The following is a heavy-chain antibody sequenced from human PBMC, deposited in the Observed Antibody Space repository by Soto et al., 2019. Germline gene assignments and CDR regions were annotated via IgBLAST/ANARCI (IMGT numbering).Heavy chain of an antibody. V-gene: IGHV4-4*02. Sequence: QVQLQESGPGLVKPSGTLSLTCAVSGGSISSSNWWTWVRQPPGKGLEWIGEIYHIGSTNYNPSLKSLVTISVDKSKNQFSLKLSSVTAADTAVYYCARVSVAGTYSDYWGQGTLVTVSS. CDR2: IYHIGST. CDR3: ARVSVAGTYSDY. CDR1: GGSISSSNW. D-gene: IGHD6-19*01. J-gene: IGHJ4*02.